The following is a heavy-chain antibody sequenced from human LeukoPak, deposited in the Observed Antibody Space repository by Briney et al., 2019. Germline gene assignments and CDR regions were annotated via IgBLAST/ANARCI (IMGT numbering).Heavy chain of an antibody. Sequence: GGSLRLSCAASGFNFNTYGMHWVRQTPGRGLEWVAFIRYDGSSKYNTDSVKGRFTVSRDNPKNTLYLQMNSLRAEDTALYYCAKESHNYYYYHMGAWGKGTTVTVSS. CDR3: AKESHNYYYYHMGA. V-gene: IGHV3-30*02. CDR2: IRYDGSSK. CDR1: GFNFNTYG. J-gene: IGHJ6*03.